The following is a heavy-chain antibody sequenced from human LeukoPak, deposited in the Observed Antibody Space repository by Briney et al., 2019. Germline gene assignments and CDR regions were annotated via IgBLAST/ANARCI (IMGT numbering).Heavy chain of an antibody. V-gene: IGHV3-30-3*01. D-gene: IGHD3-16*01. Sequence: GRSLRLSCAASGFTFTSFALHWVRQAPGKGLEGVAVISSDGSNKYYLDSVKGRFTISRDNSKNTLYLQMTSLRADDTAIYFCASISGASWGDFWGQGTQVTVSS. CDR2: ISSDGSNK. J-gene: IGHJ4*02. CDR1: GFTFTSFA. CDR3: ASISGASWGDF.